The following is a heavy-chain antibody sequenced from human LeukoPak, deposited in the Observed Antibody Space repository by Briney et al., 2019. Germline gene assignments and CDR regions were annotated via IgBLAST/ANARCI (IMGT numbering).Heavy chain of an antibody. Sequence: SQTLSLTCAISGDSVSSNSAAWNWIRQSPSRGLEWLGRTYYRSKWYNDYAVSVKSRITINPDTSKNQLSLQLNSVTPEDTAVYYCARSPEYSGYDDYFDYWGQGTLVTVSS. V-gene: IGHV6-1*01. CDR1: GDSVSSNSAA. D-gene: IGHD5-12*01. CDR3: ARSPEYSGYDDYFDY. CDR2: TYYRSKWYN. J-gene: IGHJ4*02.